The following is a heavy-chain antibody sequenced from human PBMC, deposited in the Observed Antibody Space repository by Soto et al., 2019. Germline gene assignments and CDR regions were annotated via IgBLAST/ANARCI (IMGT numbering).Heavy chain of an antibody. V-gene: IGHV3-23*01. J-gene: IGHJ2*01. CDR3: ARAVVIPPHWNWYFDL. CDR1: GFTFGSYV. Sequence: EVQLLESGGGLVQPGGSLRLSCAASGFTFGSYVLSWVRQVPGKGLEWVSSVSGSDGTTFYTNSVKGRFTISRDNSKNTLSLQMNSLRADDSAVYYCARAVVIPPHWNWYFDLWGRGTLVTVSS. D-gene: IGHD2-21*01. CDR2: VSGSDGTT.